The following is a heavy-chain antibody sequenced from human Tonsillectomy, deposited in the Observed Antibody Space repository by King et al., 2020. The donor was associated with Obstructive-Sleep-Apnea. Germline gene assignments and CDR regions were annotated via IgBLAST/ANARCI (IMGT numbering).Heavy chain of an antibody. J-gene: IGHJ4*02. Sequence: VQLVESGGGLVQPGRSLRLSCAASGFTFDDYAMHWVRQAPGKGLEWVSGSSWNSGSIGYADSVKGRFTISRDNAKNSLYLQMNSLRAEDTALYYCAKAPYSGCAGVFFAYWGQGTLVTVSS. CDR3: AKAPYSGCAGVFFAY. CDR2: SSWNSGSI. CDR1: GFTFDDYA. V-gene: IGHV3-9*01. D-gene: IGHD1-26*01.